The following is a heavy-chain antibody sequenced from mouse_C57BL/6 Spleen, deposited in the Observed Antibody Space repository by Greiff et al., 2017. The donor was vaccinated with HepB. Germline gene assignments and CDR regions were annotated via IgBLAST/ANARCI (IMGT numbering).Heavy chain of an antibody. CDR3: ARSSYYGSSYWYFDV. Sequence: VQLKQSGPELVKPGASVKISCKASGYAFSSSWMNWVKQRPGKGLEWIGRIYPGDGDTNYNGKFKGKATLTADKSSSTAYMQLSSLTSEDSAVYFCARSSYYGSSYWYFDVWGTGTTVTVSS. V-gene: IGHV1-82*01. CDR1: GYAFSSSW. CDR2: IYPGDGDT. J-gene: IGHJ1*03. D-gene: IGHD1-1*01.